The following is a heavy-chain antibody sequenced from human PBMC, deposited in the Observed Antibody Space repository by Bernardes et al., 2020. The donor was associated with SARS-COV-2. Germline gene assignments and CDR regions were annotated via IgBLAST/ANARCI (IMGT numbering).Heavy chain of an antibody. Sequence: GGSLRLSCAASGFSFSSYSMNWVRQAPGKGLEWVSSMSRSGSYIYYGDLVKGRFTISRDNAKNSLYLQMNSLRVEDTAVYYCATFDGDYGLDYWGQGTLVTVSS. J-gene: IGHJ4*02. V-gene: IGHV3-21*01. CDR1: GFSFSSYS. CDR2: MSRSGSYI. CDR3: ATFDGDYGLDY. D-gene: IGHD4-17*01.